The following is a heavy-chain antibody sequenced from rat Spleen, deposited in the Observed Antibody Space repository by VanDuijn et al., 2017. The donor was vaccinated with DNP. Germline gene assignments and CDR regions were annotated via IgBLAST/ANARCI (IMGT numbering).Heavy chain of an antibody. V-gene: IGHV5-25*01. J-gene: IGHJ2*01. D-gene: IGHD1-9*01. Sequence: EVQLVESGGGLVQPGRSLKLSCAASGFTFSAYYMAWVRQAPAKGLEWVAYIGSPAYAPYYTDSVKGRFAISRDNARNTLYLQMDSLRSEDTATYYCATQGDYGYNYYFDYWGQGVMVTVSS. CDR1: GFTFSAYY. CDR2: IGSPAYAP. CDR3: ATQGDYGYNYYFDY.